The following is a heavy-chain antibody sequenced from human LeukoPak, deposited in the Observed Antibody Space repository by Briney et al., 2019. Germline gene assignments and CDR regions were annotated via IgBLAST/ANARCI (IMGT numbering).Heavy chain of an antibody. J-gene: IGHJ4*02. CDR3: ARSLWPEDY. V-gene: IGHV3-7*01. CDR1: GFTYSSFY. CDR2: INPDGSAR. Sequence: GGSLRLSCAASGFTYSSFYMSWVRQAPGKGLEWEANINPDGSARYYADSVRGRFTISRDNAKNSMYLQMNSLRAEDSAVYYCARSLWPEDYWGQGTLVTVSS. D-gene: IGHD2-21*01.